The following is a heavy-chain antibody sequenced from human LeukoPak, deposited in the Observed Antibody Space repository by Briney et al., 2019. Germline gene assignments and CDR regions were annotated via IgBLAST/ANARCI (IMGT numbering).Heavy chain of an antibody. J-gene: IGHJ5*02. CDR1: GGSISRGGYS. Sequence: SQTLSLTCAVSGGSISRGGYSWSWIRQPPGKGLEWIGYIYHSGSTYYNPSLKSRVTISVDRSKNQFSLKLSSVTAADTAVYYCARGHGSGSYYTWFDPWGQGTLVTVSS. CDR3: ARGHGSGSYYTWFDP. CDR2: IYHSGST. D-gene: IGHD3-10*01. V-gene: IGHV4-30-2*01.